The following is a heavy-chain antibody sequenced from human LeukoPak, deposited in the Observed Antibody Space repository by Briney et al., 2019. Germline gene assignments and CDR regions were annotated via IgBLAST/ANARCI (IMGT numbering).Heavy chain of an antibody. Sequence: PSETLSLTCTVSGGSISSYYWSWIRQPPGKGLEWIGYIYYSGSTYYNPSLKSRVTISVDTSKNQFSLKLSSVTAADTAVYYCARAAPDSSGYYYFDYWGQGTLVTVSS. CDR2: IYYSGST. CDR1: GGSISSYY. CDR3: ARAAPDSSGYYYFDY. J-gene: IGHJ4*02. D-gene: IGHD3-22*01. V-gene: IGHV4-59*12.